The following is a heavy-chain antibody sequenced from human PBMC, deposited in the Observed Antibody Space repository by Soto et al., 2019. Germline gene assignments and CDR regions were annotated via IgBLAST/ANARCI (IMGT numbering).Heavy chain of an antibody. D-gene: IGHD4-17*01. CDR3: LRSTMTTWD. CDR2: MNSDGSST. J-gene: IGHJ4*02. Sequence: EVQLVESGGGLVLPGGQLRLSCAASGFTFSHDGMHWVRQAPGKGLVWVSRMNSDGSSTSYADSVKGRFTISRDNAKSTLYLQMNSLSVEDTAVYYCLRSTMTTWDWGRGSLVTVSS. V-gene: IGHV3-74*01. CDR1: GFTFSHDG.